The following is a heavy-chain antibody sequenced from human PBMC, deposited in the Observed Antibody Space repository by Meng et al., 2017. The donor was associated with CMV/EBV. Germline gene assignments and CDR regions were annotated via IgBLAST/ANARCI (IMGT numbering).Heavy chain of an antibody. D-gene: IGHD6-19*01. Sequence: GESLKISCAASGFTFSSHAMSWVGQAPGKGLEWVSVIYSGGSSTYYADSVKGRFTISRDNAKNSLYLQMNSLRAEDTAVYYCARETWQWLVGVWGQGTTVTVSS. V-gene: IGHV3-23*03. J-gene: IGHJ6*02. CDR1: GFTFSSHA. CDR2: IYSGGSST. CDR3: ARETWQWLVGV.